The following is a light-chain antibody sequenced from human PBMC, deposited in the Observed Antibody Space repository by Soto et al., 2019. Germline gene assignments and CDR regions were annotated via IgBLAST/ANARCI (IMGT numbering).Light chain of an antibody. CDR1: SSDVGGYNY. Sequence: QSVLTQPPSASGSPGQSVTIPCTGTSSDVGGYNYVSWYQQHPGKAPKLMIYEVSKRPSGVPDRFSGSKSDNTASLTVSGLQAEDEADYYCSSYASSNNFVFGTGTKVTVL. J-gene: IGLJ1*01. CDR2: EVS. CDR3: SSYASSNNFV. V-gene: IGLV2-8*01.